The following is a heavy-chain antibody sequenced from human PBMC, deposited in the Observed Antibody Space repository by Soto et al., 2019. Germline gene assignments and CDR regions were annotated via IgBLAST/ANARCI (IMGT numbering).Heavy chain of an antibody. J-gene: IGHJ1*01. D-gene: IGHD5-12*01. Sequence: ASVKVSCKASGYTFTSYYMHWVRQAPGQGLEWMGIINPSGGSTSYAQKFQGRVTMTRDTSTSTAYMELRSLRSDDTAVYYCAREPLTKMATRALQHWGQGTLVTVSS. V-gene: IGHV1-46*01. CDR1: GYTFTSYY. CDR2: INPSGGST. CDR3: AREPLTKMATRALQH.